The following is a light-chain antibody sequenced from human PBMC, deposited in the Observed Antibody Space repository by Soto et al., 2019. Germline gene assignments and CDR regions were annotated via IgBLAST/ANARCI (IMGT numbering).Light chain of an antibody. Sequence: QSVLTQPASVSGSPGQSIPISCTGTSSDVGAYIYVSWYQHHPGKAPKLILYDVSARPSGVSDRFSGSKSGNTASLTISGLQPEDEADYYCSSYTSSSTEVFGTGTKVTVL. CDR1: SSDVGAYIY. CDR2: DVS. V-gene: IGLV2-14*03. CDR3: SSYTSSSTEV. J-gene: IGLJ1*01.